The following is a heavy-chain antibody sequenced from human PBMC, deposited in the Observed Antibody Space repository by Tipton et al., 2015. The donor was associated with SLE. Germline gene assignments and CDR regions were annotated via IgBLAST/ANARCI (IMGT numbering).Heavy chain of an antibody. Sequence: RSLRLSCTASGFTFGDYAMSWVRQAPGKGLEWVGFIRSKAYGGTTEYAASVKGRFTISRDDSKSIAYLQMNSLKTEDTAVYYCTRVGYCGGDCDWYFDLWGRGTLVTVSS. J-gene: IGHJ2*01. D-gene: IGHD2-21*01. CDR1: GFTFGDYA. V-gene: IGHV3-49*04. CDR3: TRVGYCGGDCDWYFDL. CDR2: IRSKAYGGTT.